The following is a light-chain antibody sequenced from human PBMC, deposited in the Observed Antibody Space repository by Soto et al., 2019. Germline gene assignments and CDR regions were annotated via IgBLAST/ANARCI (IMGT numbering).Light chain of an antibody. J-gene: IGKJ1*01. V-gene: IGKV1-5*03. CDR2: KAS. CDR1: QSVSTW. CDR3: QQYNSWT. Sequence: DIQMTQSPSTLSASVGARAPITCRASQSVSTWLAWYQQKPGKAPKLLIYKASNLESGVPSRFTGSGSGTEFTLTISSLQPDDFATYYCQQYNSWTFGQGTKVDIK.